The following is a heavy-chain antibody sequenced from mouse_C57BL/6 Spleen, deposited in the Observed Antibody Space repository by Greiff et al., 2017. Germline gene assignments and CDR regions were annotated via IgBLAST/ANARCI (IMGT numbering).Heavy chain of an antibody. Sequence: EVKLMESGPGLVKPSQSLSLTCSVTGYSITSGYYWNWIRQFPGNKLEWMGYISYDGSNNYNPSLKNRISITRDTSKNQFFLKLNSVTTEDTATYYCARGDYYGSSGWGQGTLVTVSA. D-gene: IGHD1-1*01. V-gene: IGHV3-6*01. J-gene: IGHJ3*01. CDR3: ARGDYYGSSG. CDR2: ISYDGSN. CDR1: GYSITSGYY.